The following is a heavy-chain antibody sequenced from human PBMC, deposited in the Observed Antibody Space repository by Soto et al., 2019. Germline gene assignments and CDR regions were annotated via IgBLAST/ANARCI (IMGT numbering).Heavy chain of an antibody. CDR1: GYTFTSYG. V-gene: IGHV1-18*01. CDR3: ARVQKSGYPDQYYFDY. Sequence: QVQLVQSGAEVKKPGASVKVSCKASGYTFTSYGISWVRQAPGQGLEWMGWISAYNGNTNYAQKLQGRVTMTTDTSTSTAYMELRSLRSDDTAVDSCARVQKSGYPDQYYFDYWGQGTLVTVSS. D-gene: IGHD3-3*01. J-gene: IGHJ4*02. CDR2: ISAYNGNT.